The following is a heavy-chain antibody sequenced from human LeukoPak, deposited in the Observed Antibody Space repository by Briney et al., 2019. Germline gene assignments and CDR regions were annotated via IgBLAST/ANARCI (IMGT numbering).Heavy chain of an antibody. J-gene: IGHJ5*02. Sequence: GGSLRLSCAASGFTFSTYSMNWVRQAPGKGLEGVESISSRSSYIYYADSVKGRFTTSRDNATNSLYLQMNSLRAEDTAVYYCARDPEAYCGGDCFAQWGQGTLVTVSS. CDR2: ISSRSSYI. D-gene: IGHD2-21*01. CDR3: ARDPEAYCGGDCFAQ. CDR1: GFTFSTYS. V-gene: IGHV3-21*01.